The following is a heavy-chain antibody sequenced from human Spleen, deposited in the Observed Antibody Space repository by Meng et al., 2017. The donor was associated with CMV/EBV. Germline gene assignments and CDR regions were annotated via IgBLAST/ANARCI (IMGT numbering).Heavy chain of an antibody. J-gene: IGHJ4*02. V-gene: IGHV3-74*01. D-gene: IGHD2-2*01. CDR3: ATMSTLDY. CDR2: INSDGTST. CDR1: GFTFSMYW. Sequence: LSLTCVASGFTFSMYWMHWVRQDPGKGLVWVSRINSDGTSTSYADSVKGRFTISRDNAKNTLHLQMNGLRAEDTAVYYCATMSTLDYWGQGTLVTVSS.